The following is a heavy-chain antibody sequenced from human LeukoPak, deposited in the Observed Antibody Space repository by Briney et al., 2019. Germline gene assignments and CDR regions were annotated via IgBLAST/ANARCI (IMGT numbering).Heavy chain of an antibody. CDR3: ARGGYCTNGVCWNYYYYYYMDV. CDR1: GASISSSSSY. D-gene: IGHD2-8*01. Sequence: SETLSLTCTVSGASISSSSSYWGWIRQPPGRGLEWIGTIYYSGTAYYNPSLKSRVTISVDTSKNRFSLKLCSVTAADTAVYYCARGGYCTNGVCWNYYYYYYMDVWGKGTTVTVSS. J-gene: IGHJ6*03. V-gene: IGHV4-39*07. CDR2: IYYSGTA.